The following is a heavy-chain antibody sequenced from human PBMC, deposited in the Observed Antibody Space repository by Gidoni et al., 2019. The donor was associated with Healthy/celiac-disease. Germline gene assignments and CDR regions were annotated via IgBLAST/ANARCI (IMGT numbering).Heavy chain of an antibody. CDR1: GFTFRDYY. CDR2: IRSIGIPI. J-gene: IGHJ2*01. Sequence: QVQLVESGGGLVKPGGALRLAWAASGFTFRDYYMNWIRQAPGKGLEWVSYIRSIGIPISYADSVTGRFTISRDNAKTSLYLQLNRLRAEDTAVYYCARLFSGYHYFDLWGRGTLVTVSS. V-gene: IGHV3-11*01. CDR3: ARLFSGYHYFDL. D-gene: IGHD3-22*01.